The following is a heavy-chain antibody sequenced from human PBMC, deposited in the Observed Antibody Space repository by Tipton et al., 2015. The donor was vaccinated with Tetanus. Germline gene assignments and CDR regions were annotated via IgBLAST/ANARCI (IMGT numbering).Heavy chain of an antibody. D-gene: IGHD2-8*02. J-gene: IGHJ3*02. V-gene: IGHV4-39*07. CDR2: IYYSGTT. CDR3: ARVLRYSTRGGWDDAFDI. CDR1: GGSISSNNYY. Sequence: GLVKPSETLSLTCSVSGGSISSNNYYWAWIRQPPGKGLEWIGSIYYSGTTDYSPSLKSRVTMSMDTSKKQFSLKLNSVTVADTALYFCARVLRYSTRGGWDDAFDIWGQGTMVTVSS.